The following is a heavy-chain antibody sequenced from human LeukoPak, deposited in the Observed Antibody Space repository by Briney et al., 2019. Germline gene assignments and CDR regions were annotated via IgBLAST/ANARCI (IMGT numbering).Heavy chain of an antibody. Sequence: SETLSLTCTVSGGSISSGGYYWSWIRQHPGEGLEWIGYIYYSGSTYYNPSLKSRVTISVDTSKNQFSLKLSSVTAADTAVYYCAREDYDSSGFDYWGQGTLVTVSS. D-gene: IGHD3-22*01. J-gene: IGHJ4*02. V-gene: IGHV4-31*03. CDR3: AREDYDSSGFDY. CDR2: IYYSGST. CDR1: GGSISSGGYY.